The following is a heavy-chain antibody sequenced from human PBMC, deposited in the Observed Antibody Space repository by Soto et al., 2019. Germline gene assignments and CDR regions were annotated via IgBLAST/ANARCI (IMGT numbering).Heavy chain of an antibody. CDR2: IYYSGST. D-gene: IGHD2-15*01. Sequence: SETLSLTCAVSGGSISSGGYYWSWIRQSPGKGLEWIGYIYYSGSTYYNPSLKSRVTTSVDTSKNQFSLKLSSVTAAGTAVYYCARVADCSGGRCYFSVDYWGQGTLVTVSS. CDR1: GGSISSGGYY. V-gene: IGHV4-30-4*01. J-gene: IGHJ4*02. CDR3: ARVADCSGGRCYFSVDY.